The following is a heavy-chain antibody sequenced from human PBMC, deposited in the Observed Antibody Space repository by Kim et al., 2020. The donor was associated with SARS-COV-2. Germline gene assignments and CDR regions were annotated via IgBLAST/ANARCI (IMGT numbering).Heavy chain of an antibody. CDR1: GFTFSSYW. J-gene: IGHJ3*02. Sequence: GGSLRLSCAASGFTFSSYWMHWVRQAPGKGLVWVSRINSDGSSTSYADSVKGRFTISRDNAKNTLYLQMNSLRAEDTAVYYCARARGYCSSTSCYTPIGLPHSSRTRVDAFDIWGQGTMVTVSS. CDR2: INSDGSST. D-gene: IGHD2-2*02. V-gene: IGHV3-74*01. CDR3: ARARGYCSSTSCYTPIGLPHSSRTRVDAFDI.